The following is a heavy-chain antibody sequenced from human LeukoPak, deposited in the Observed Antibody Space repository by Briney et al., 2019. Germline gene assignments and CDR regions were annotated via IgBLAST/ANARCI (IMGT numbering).Heavy chain of an antibody. V-gene: IGHV3-23*01. CDR1: GFTFSSYA. CDR3: AKDQYYDFWSGYAQFDY. CDR2: ISSSGGSG. Sequence: PGGSLRLSCAASGFTFSSYAMSWVRQAPGKGLEWVSVISSSGGSGYYADSVKGRFTISRDNSKNALYLQMNSLRAEDTAVYYCAKDQYYDFWSGYAQFDYWGQGTLVTVSS. D-gene: IGHD3-3*01. J-gene: IGHJ4*02.